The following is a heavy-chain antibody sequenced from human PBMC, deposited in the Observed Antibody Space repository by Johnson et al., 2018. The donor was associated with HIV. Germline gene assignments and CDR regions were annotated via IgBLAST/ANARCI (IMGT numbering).Heavy chain of an antibody. CDR3: ARVLLGATYSGSYYGAFDI. CDR1: QFTFRSYY. D-gene: IGHD1-26*01. V-gene: IGHV3-25*03. Sequence: VQLVESGEGLAKPAWSPRLSCAASQFTFRSYYMKCVRQAPGNGLELVGQVNPNGGSKYLTDSGKDRFNISRDNTKNTLHLQMNSLRAEDTAVYYCARVLLGATYSGSYYGAFDIWGQGTMVTVSS. J-gene: IGHJ3*02. CDR2: VNPNGGSK.